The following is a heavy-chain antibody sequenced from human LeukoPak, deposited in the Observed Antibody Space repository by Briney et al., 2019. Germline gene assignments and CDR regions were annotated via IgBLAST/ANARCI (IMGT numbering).Heavy chain of an antibody. CDR3: AKDDCSSTSCYVVDY. Sequence: GGSLRLSCAASGFTFSSYAMTWVRQAPGKGLEWVSAISASGGRTYYADSVKGRFTISTDNSKNTLFLQMSSLRAEDTAVYYCAKDDCSSTSCYVVDYWGQGTLVTVSS. D-gene: IGHD2-2*01. J-gene: IGHJ4*02. CDR1: GFTFSSYA. CDR2: ISASGGRT. V-gene: IGHV3-23*01.